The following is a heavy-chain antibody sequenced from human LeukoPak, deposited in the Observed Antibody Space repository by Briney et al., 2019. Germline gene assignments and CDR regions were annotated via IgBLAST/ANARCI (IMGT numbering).Heavy chain of an antibody. Sequence: GGSLTLTCTASEFTLSLYSMHWVRQPPGKGLEWVSSIDRSSQYIYYGDSVRGRFNTSRDNAKNSLYLDMNRPRAEETAVYYCARDASNIDFAPYFYYMDVWGKGTTVTVS. CDR2: IDRSSQYI. CDR1: EFTLSLYS. D-gene: IGHD3-3*01. V-gene: IGHV3-21*01. CDR3: ARDASNIDFAPYFYYMDV. J-gene: IGHJ6*03.